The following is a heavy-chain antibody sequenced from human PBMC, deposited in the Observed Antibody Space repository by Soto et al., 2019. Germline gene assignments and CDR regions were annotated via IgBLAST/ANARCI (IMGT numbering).Heavy chain of an antibody. J-gene: IGHJ6*02. V-gene: IGHV4-31*02. CDR3: SAFNRRTSSTLFPMAV. CDR2: IYYRVNT. Sequence: KGLEWIGNIYYRVNTSYNPSLNSRLPISIDTSKNQFSLKLSSVTAADTAMYYCSAFNRRTSSTLFPMAVWGQGTTVT. D-gene: IGHD2-2*01.